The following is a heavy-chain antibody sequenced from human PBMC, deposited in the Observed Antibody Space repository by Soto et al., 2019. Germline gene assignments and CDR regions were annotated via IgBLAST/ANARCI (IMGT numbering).Heavy chain of an antibody. D-gene: IGHD6-13*01. CDR2: INHSGST. Sequence: SETLSLTCAVYGGSFSGYYWSWIRQPPGKGLEWIGEINHSGSTNYNPSLKSRVTISVDTSKNQFSLKLSSVTAADTAVYYCARGGGYSSSWHTAGDYWGQGTLVTVSA. CDR3: ARGGGYSSSWHTAGDY. V-gene: IGHV4-34*01. CDR1: GGSFSGYY. J-gene: IGHJ4*02.